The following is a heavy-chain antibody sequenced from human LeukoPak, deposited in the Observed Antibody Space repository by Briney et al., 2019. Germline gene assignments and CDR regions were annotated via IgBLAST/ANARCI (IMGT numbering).Heavy chain of an antibody. V-gene: IGHV3-43*02. J-gene: IGHJ6*02. CDR3: AKAEGYWYYYGTDV. Sequence: GGSLRLSCAASGFTFDDYAMHRVRQRPGKGLEWVALISADGGRTYHADSMRGRFTISRDNSRSSLHLQMNSLRAEDSAVYYCAKAEGYWYYYGTDVWGQGTTVTVSS. CDR2: ISADGGRT. CDR1: GFTFDDYA.